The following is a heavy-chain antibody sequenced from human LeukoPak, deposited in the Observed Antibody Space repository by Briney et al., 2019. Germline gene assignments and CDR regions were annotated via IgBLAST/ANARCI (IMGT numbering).Heavy chain of an antibody. D-gene: IGHD2-2*01. V-gene: IGHV3-53*01. Sequence: QPGGSLRLSCAASGFTVSSNYMSWVRQAPGKGLEWVSVIYSGGSTYYADSVKGRFTISRDNSKNTLYLQMNSLRAEDTAVYYCARENIVVVPAANYYYYGMDVWGQGTTVTVSS. CDR3: ARENIVVVPAANYYYYGMDV. CDR2: IYSGGST. J-gene: IGHJ6*02. CDR1: GFTVSSNY.